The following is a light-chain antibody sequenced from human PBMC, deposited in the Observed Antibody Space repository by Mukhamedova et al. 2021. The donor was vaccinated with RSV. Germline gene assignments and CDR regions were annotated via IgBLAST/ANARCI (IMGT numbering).Light chain of an antibody. CDR2: DAS. Sequence: ASQSVSSNLAWYQQKPGQAPRLLIYDASNRATGIPARFSGSGSGTDFTLTISSLEPEDFAVYYCQQHNNWPLTFGGGTKVETK. CDR1: QSVSSN. J-gene: IGKJ4*01. CDR3: QQHNNWPLT. V-gene: IGKV3-11*01.